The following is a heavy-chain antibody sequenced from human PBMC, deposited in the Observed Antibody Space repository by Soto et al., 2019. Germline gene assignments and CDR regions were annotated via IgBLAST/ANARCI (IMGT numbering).Heavy chain of an antibody. CDR1: GFTFSSYA. CDR2: ISGSGGST. V-gene: IGHV3-23*01. D-gene: IGHD3-22*01. CDR3: AKARGYDSSGHLDY. J-gene: IGHJ4*02. Sequence: PGGSLRLSCAASGFTFSSYAMSWVRQAPGKGLEWVSAISGSGGSTYYADSVKGRFTISRDNSKNTLYLQMNSLRAEDTAMYYCAKARGYDSSGHLDYWGQGTQVTVSS.